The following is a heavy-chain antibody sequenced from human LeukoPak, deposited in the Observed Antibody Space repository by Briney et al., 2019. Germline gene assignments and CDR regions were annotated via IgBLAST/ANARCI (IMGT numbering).Heavy chain of an antibody. Sequence: MSSETLSLTCAVYGGSFSGYYWSWIRQPPGKGLEWIGEINHSGSTNYNPSLKGRVTISVDTSKNQFSLKLSSVTAADTAVYYCARGRGSWNYYWGQGTLVTVSS. V-gene: IGHV4-34*01. CDR1: GGSFSGYY. CDR3: ARGRGSWNYY. D-gene: IGHD1-7*01. CDR2: INHSGST. J-gene: IGHJ4*02.